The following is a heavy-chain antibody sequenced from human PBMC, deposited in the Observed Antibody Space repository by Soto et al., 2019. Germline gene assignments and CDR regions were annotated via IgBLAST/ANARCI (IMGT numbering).Heavy chain of an antibody. Sequence: ASVKVSCNASGGTFSRYALSWVRPAPGQGPEWMGGLVPIFGTAHYAQKFQGRVTRTADESTSTAYMELSSLRSEDTAVYYCARGVYYDSRGYDFFFGGQGTLVTVSS. D-gene: IGHD3-22*01. CDR1: GGTFSRYA. V-gene: IGHV1-69*13. CDR2: LVPIFGTA. J-gene: IGHJ4*02. CDR3: ARGVYYDSRGYDFFF.